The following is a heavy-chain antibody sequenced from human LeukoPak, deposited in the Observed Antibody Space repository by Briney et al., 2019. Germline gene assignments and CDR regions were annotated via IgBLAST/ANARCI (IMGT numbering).Heavy chain of an antibody. CDR1: GYTFTSHF. CDR2: INPRGGST. J-gene: IGHJ4*02. D-gene: IGHD5-24*01. V-gene: IGHV1-46*01. CDR3: ARDEMATQFDY. Sequence: GASVKVSCKASGYTFTSHFMHWVRQPPGQGLEWMGIINPRGGSTSYTQKFQGRVTMTRDTSTSTVYMELRSLRSDDTAVYYCARDEMATQFDYCGQGTPVTVSS.